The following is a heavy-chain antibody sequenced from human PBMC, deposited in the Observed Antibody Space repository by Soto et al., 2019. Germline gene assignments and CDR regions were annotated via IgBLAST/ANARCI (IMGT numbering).Heavy chain of an antibody. CDR2: IYYSGST. Sequence: PSETLSLTCTVSGGSISSSSYYWGWIRQPPGKGLEWIGSIYYSGSTYYNPSLKSRVTISVDTSKNQFSLKLSSVTAADTAVYYCARGSADHRNWFDPWGQGTLVTVPQ. J-gene: IGHJ5*02. CDR3: ARGSADHRNWFDP. D-gene: IGHD6-13*01. V-gene: IGHV4-39*01. CDR1: GGSISSSSYY.